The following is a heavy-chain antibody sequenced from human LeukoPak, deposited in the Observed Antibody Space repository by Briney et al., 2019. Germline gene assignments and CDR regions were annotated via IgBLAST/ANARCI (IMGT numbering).Heavy chain of an antibody. J-gene: IGHJ6*03. CDR3: ARGGRTTLREPYYMDV. CDR1: GYTFTGYY. V-gene: IGHV1-2*02. D-gene: IGHD1-26*01. CDR2: INPNSGGT. Sequence: ASMKVSCKASGYTFTGYYMHWVRQAPGQGLEWMGWINPNSGGTNYAQKFQGRVTMTRDTSISTAYMELSRLRSDDTAVYYCARGGRTTLREPYYMDVWGKGTTVTVSS.